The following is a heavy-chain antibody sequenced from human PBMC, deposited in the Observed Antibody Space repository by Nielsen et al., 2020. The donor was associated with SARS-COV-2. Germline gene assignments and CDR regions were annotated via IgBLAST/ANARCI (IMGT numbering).Heavy chain of an antibody. CDR2: ISGRGTST. V-gene: IGHV3-23*01. CDR1: GFIFTTYD. Sequence: GSLKISCAASGFIFTTYDMRWVRQAPGKGLEWVSSISGRGTSTYYADSVRGRFTVSRDNSNSTLFLQMNSLEADDTALYYCARKTYKGFDIWGQGTMVTVSS. J-gene: IGHJ3*02. CDR3: ARKTYKGFDI. D-gene: IGHD5-24*01.